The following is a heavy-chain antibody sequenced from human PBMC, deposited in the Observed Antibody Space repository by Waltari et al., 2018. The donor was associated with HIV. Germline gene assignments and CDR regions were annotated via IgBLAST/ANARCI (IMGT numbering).Heavy chain of an antibody. Sequence: QVQLQQWGAGLLRPSETLSRTCAVYGESLSNHFWSWIRQSPGKGLEWIGDIDYGGRTNYNPSLKSRVTISVDTSKNEFSLKVTSVTAADTAVYYCARASVANRYFDYWGQGALVTVSS. CDR3: ARASVANRYFDY. D-gene: IGHD5-12*01. CDR2: IDYGGRT. V-gene: IGHV4-34*01. CDR1: GESLSNHF. J-gene: IGHJ4*02.